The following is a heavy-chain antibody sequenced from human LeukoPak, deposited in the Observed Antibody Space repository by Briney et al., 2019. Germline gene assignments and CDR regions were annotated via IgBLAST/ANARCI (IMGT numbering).Heavy chain of an antibody. CDR2: IIPIFGTA. Sequence: GASVKVSCKASGGTFSSYAISWVRQAPGQGLEWMGGIIPIFGTANYAQKFQGRVTITADKSTSTAYMELSSLRSEDTAVYYCARGDVGYSYDPQYYHYMDVWGKGTTVTVSS. V-gene: IGHV1-69*06. J-gene: IGHJ6*03. CDR3: ARGDVGYSYDPQYYHYMDV. CDR1: GGTFSSYA. D-gene: IGHD5-18*01.